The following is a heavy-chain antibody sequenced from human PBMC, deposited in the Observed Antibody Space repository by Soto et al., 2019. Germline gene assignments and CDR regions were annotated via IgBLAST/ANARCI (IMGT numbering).Heavy chain of an antibody. CDR1: GDSVNSDNYY. D-gene: IGHD5-12*01. CDR3: ARHRAVDCLDY. J-gene: IGHJ4*02. V-gene: IGHV4-39*01. CDR2: IYFSGST. Sequence: PSETLSPTCDVFGDSVNSDNYYWTWIRQPPGKDLEWIGNIYFSGSTYYNPSLNSRVTLSIDTSKNHFSLKLTSVTAADTAMYYCARHRAVDCLDYWGQGTLVTVSS.